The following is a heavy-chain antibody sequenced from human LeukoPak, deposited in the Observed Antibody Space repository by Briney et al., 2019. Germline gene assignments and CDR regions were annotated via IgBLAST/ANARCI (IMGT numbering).Heavy chain of an antibody. CDR3: AKSQTPVVPAAMSGMDV. Sequence: PGRSLRLSCAASGFTFSSYGMHWVRQAPGKGLEWVAVISYDGSNKYYEDSVKGRFTISRDNSKNTLYLQMNSLRAEDTAVYYCAKSQTPVVPAAMSGMDVWGKGTTVTVSS. D-gene: IGHD2-2*01. V-gene: IGHV3-30*18. J-gene: IGHJ6*04. CDR1: GFTFSSYG. CDR2: ISYDGSNK.